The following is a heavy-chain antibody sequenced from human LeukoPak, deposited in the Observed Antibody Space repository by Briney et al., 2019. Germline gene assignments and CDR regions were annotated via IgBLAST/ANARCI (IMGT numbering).Heavy chain of an antibody. Sequence: GGSLRLSCAASGFTFSSFPMSWVRQAPGRGLQWVASMNGDGSHIYYVDSVRGRFTISRDNARNSPYLQMNSLTAEDTAVYYCARLFGGVTTYDYWGQGDLVTVSS. V-gene: IGHV3-7*01. CDR2: MNGDGSHI. J-gene: IGHJ4*02. CDR3: ARLFGGVTTYDY. D-gene: IGHD3-10*02. CDR1: GFTFSSFP.